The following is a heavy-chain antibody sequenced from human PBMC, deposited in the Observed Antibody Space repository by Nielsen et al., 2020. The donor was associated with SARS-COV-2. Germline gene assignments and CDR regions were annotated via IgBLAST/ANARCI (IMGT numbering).Heavy chain of an antibody. V-gene: IGHV3-30*18. J-gene: IGHJ6*02. CDR1: GFTFSSYG. CDR2: ISYDGSNK. Sequence: GESLKISCAASGFTFSSYGMHWVRQAPGKGLEWVAVISYDGSNKYYADSVKGRFTIPRDNSKNTLYLQMNSLRAEDTAVYYCAKVSGSYTRYYYYGMDVWGQGTTVTVSS. D-gene: IGHD1-26*01. CDR3: AKVSGSYTRYYYYGMDV.